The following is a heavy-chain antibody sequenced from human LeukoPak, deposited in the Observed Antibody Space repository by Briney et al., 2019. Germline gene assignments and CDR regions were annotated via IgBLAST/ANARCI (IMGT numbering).Heavy chain of an antibody. Sequence: GGSLRLSCTASGFTFGDYAMSWFRQAPGKGLEWVGFIRSKAYGGTTEYAASVKGRFTISRDDSKSIAYLQMNSLKTEDTAVYYCTRAPLGYCSGGSCYPYHFDYWGQGTLVTVSS. CDR1: GFTFGDYA. D-gene: IGHD2-15*01. J-gene: IGHJ4*02. CDR3: TRAPLGYCSGGSCYPYHFDY. V-gene: IGHV3-49*03. CDR2: IRSKAYGGTT.